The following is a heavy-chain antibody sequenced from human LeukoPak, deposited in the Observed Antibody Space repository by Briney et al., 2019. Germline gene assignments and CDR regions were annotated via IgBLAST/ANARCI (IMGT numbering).Heavy chain of an antibody. J-gene: IGHJ4*02. D-gene: IGHD6-13*01. CDR1: GFTFDDYA. CDR3: AKDRGIARTEYYFDY. CDR2: ISWNSGSI. Sequence: PGGSLRLSCAASGFTFDDYAVHWVRQAPGKGLEWVSGISWNSGSIGYADSVKGRFTISRDNAKNSLYLQMNSLRAEDTALYYCAKDRGIARTEYYFDYWGQGTLATVSS. V-gene: IGHV3-9*01.